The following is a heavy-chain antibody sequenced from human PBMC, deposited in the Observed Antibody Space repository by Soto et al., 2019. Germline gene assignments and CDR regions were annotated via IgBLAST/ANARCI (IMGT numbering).Heavy chain of an antibody. D-gene: IGHD5-12*01. V-gene: IGHV4-30-4*01. Sequence: QVQLQESGPGLVKPSQTLSLTCTVSGGSISSGDYYWSWIHQSPGKGLEWIGYIYYSGGTYYNPSLKSRVTISEDTSKNQYSLKLSSVTTADTAVYYCALGRDGYAPEAFDSWGQGTMVTVSS. CDR3: ALGRDGYAPEAFDS. CDR1: GGSISSGDYY. J-gene: IGHJ3*02. CDR2: IYYSGGT.